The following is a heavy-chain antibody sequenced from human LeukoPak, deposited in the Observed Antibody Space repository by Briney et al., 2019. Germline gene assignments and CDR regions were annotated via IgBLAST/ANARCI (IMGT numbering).Heavy chain of an antibody. J-gene: IGHJ6*03. CDR2: INHSGST. CDR1: GGSFSGYY. CDR3: ARSRLHSGSYYYYYMDV. D-gene: IGHD1-26*01. Sequence: SETLSLTCAVYGGSFSGYYWSWIRQPPGKGLEWIGEINHSGSTNYNPSLKSRVTISVDTSKNQFSLKLSSVTAADTAVYYCARSRLHSGSYYYYYMDVWGKGTTVTVSS. V-gene: IGHV4-34*01.